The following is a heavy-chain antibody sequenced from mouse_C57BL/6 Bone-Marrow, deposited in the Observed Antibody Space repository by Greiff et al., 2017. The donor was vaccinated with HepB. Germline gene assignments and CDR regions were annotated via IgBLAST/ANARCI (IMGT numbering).Heavy chain of an antibody. J-gene: IGHJ1*03. CDR2: IDPSDSYT. CDR1: GYTFTSYW. D-gene: IGHD1-1*01. Sequence: QVQLQQPGAELVMPGASVKLSCKASGYTFTSYWMHWVKQRPGQGLEWIGEIDPSDSYTNYNQKFKGKSTLTVDKSSSTAYMQLSSLTSEDSAVYYCARHGSSRYWYFDVWGTGTTVTVSS. CDR3: ARHGSSRYWYFDV. V-gene: IGHV1-69*01.